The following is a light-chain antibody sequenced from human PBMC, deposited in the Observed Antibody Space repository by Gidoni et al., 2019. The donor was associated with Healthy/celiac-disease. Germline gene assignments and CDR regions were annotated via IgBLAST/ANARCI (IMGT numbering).Light chain of an antibody. V-gene: IGKV1-39*01. Sequence: DIQMTQSPSSLSASVGDRVTITCRASQSISSYLNWYQQKPGKAPKLLIYAASSLKSGVPSRFSGSGSGTYFTLTISKLQPEDFATYYCQQSYSTPHTFGQGTKLEIK. CDR1: QSISSY. CDR3: QQSYSTPHT. CDR2: AAS. J-gene: IGKJ2*01.